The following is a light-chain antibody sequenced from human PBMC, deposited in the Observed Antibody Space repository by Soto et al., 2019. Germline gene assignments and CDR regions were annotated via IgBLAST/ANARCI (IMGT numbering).Light chain of an antibody. CDR1: SSNIGSNY. CDR3: AAWDDSLSAFYV. Sequence: QSVLTQPPSASGTPGQRVTISCSGSSSNIGSNYVYWYQQLPGTAPKLLIYSNNQRPSGVPDRFSGSKSGTSASLAISGLRSEDEADYYCAAWDDSLSAFYVFXTGTKVTVL. V-gene: IGLV1-47*02. CDR2: SNN. J-gene: IGLJ1*01.